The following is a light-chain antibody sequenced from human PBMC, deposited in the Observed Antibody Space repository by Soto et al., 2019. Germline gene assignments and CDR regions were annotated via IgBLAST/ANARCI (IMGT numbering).Light chain of an antibody. Sequence: EIVLPQSTVPLSLSPGERSTLSCRASQSVDSYLAWYQQKPGQAPRLLIYEASNRATGIPDRFSGSGSGTDFTLTISRLEPEDFAVYYCQQYGSSGTFGQGTKVDIK. V-gene: IGKV3-20*01. CDR3: QQYGSSGT. J-gene: IGKJ1*01. CDR2: EAS. CDR1: QSVDSY.